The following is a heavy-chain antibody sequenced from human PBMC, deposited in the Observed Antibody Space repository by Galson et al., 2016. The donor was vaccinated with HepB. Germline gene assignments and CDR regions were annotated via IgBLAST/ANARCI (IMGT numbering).Heavy chain of an antibody. CDR1: GCTFTSYA. Sequence: SVKVSCKASGCTFTSYAIHWVRQAPGQRLEWMGWTNNANGNTEYSQSFQGRVTFTRDTSARTAYMELSSLRSEDTAVYYCARDGGSGWSRLWWGQGTLVAVSS. CDR3: ARDGGSGWSRLW. CDR2: TNNANGNT. D-gene: IGHD6-19*01. V-gene: IGHV1-3*04. J-gene: IGHJ4*02.